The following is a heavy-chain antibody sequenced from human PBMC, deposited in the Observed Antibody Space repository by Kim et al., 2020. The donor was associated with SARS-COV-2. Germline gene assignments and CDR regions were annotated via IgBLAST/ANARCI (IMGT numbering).Heavy chain of an antibody. Sequence: SETLSLTCTVSGGSISSGGYYWSWIRQHPGKGLEWIGYIYYSGSTYYNPSLKSRVTISVDTSKNQFSLKLSSVTAADTAVYYCARGRITGTNWFDPWGQGTLVTVSS. D-gene: IGHD1-20*01. V-gene: IGHV4-31*03. CDR3: ARGRITGTNWFDP. CDR1: GGSISSGGYY. J-gene: IGHJ5*02. CDR2: IYYSGST.